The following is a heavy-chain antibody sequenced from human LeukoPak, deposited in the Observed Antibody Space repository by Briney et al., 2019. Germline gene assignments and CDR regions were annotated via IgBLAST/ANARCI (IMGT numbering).Heavy chain of an antibody. V-gene: IGHV1-24*01. J-gene: IGHJ4*02. CDR2: FDPEDGET. Sequence: ASVKVSCKVSGYTLTELSMHWVRQAPGKGLEWMGDFDPEDGETIYAQKFQGRVTITADESTSTAYMELSSLRSEDTAVYYCAGSESSYTPQNYWGQGTLVTVSS. CDR3: AGSESSYTPQNY. CDR1: GYTLTELS. D-gene: IGHD1-26*01.